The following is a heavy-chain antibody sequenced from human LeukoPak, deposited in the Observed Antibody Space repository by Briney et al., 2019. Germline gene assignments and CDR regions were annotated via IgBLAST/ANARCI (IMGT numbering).Heavy chain of an antibody. V-gene: IGHV4-4*07. CDR3: ARGVTYYYDSSGYLY. Sequence: PSETLSLTCTVSGDSISGYYWGWIRQPAGKGLEWIGRIYSSGSTDFNPSLKSRVTMSVDTSKSQFSLKLSSVTAAHTAVYYCARGVTYYYDSSGYLYWGQGTLVTGSS. CDR2: IYSSGST. J-gene: IGHJ4*02. D-gene: IGHD3-22*01. CDR1: GDSISGYY.